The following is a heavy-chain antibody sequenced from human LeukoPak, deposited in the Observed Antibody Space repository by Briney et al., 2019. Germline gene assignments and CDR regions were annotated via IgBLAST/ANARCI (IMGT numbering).Heavy chain of an antibody. CDR3: ARGYCSSTSCHRAFDY. J-gene: IGHJ4*02. Sequence: PGGSLRLSCTVSGFTFSNYGMHWVRQAPGKGLEWVAVLSYDGSDKYYKDSVKGRFTISRDNSKNTLYLQMNSLRAEDTAVYYCARGYCSSTSCHRAFDYWGQGTLVTVSS. V-gene: IGHV3-30*03. CDR1: GFTFSNYG. CDR2: LSYDGSDK. D-gene: IGHD2-2*01.